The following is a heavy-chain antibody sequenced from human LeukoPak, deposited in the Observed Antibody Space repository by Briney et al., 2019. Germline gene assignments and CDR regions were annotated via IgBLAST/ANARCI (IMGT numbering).Heavy chain of an antibody. J-gene: IGHJ6*03. CDR3: ARGPSVNYYMDV. V-gene: IGHV1-69*06. CDR1: GGTLNRYA. CDR2: VIVTFGAT. Sequence: ASVKVSCKASGGTLNRYAINWVRQAPGQGLEWMGRVIVTFGATKYAQKLQGRVTISADTSTNTAYMDLTSLGSEDTAVYYCARGPSVNYYMDVWGKGTTVIVSS.